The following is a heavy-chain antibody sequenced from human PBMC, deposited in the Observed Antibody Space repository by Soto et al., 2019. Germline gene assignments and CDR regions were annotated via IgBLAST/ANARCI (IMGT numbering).Heavy chain of an antibody. CDR3: ARGPKLGYCSGGSCYPYCYGMDV. J-gene: IGHJ6*02. CDR1: GGSISSGGYY. Sequence: PSETLSLTCAVSGGSISSGGYYWGWIRQPPGKGLEWIGYIYYSGSTNYNPSLKSRVTISVDTSKNQFSLKLSSVTAADTAVYYCARGPKLGYCSGGSCYPYCYGMDVWGQGTTVTVSS. CDR2: IYYSGST. D-gene: IGHD2-15*01. V-gene: IGHV4-61*08.